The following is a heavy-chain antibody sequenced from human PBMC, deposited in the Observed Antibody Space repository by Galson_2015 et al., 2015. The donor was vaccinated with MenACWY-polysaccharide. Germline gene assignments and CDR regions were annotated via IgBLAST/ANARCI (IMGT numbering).Heavy chain of an antibody. Sequence: SLRLSCAVSGFTFSTYWMTWVRQAPGKGLEWVANIKQDGSEKYYVDSVKGRFTISRDNAENSLYLQMNSLRAEDTAVYYCATAPSLHVGQHWGQGTLVIVSS. V-gene: IGHV3-7*01. CDR3: ATAPSLHVGQH. J-gene: IGHJ1*01. D-gene: IGHD5-24*01. CDR1: GFTFSTYW. CDR2: IKQDGSEK.